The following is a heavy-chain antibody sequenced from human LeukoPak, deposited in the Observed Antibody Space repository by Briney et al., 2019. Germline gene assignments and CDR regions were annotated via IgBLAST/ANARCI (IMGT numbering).Heavy chain of an antibody. CDR3: ARGLSSFCSGGSCSFTYFDY. Sequence: PSETLSLTCAVYGGSFSGNYWSWIRQPPVKGLEWIGEIDHSGSTNYNPSLKSRVTISVDTSKNQFSLKLSSVTAADAAVYYCARGLSSFCSGGSCSFTYFDYWGQGTLVTVSS. D-gene: IGHD2-15*01. V-gene: IGHV4-34*01. J-gene: IGHJ4*02. CDR2: IDHSGST. CDR1: GGSFSGNY.